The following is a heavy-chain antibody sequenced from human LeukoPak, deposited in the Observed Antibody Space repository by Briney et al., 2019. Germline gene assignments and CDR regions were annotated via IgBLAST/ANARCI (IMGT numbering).Heavy chain of an antibody. CDR1: GFTFSSYA. J-gene: IGHJ6*02. CDR3: AKVSGRIQIWPQPFGDGMDV. V-gene: IGHV3-23*01. D-gene: IGHD3-10*01. CDR2: ISGSGGNT. Sequence: GGSLRLSCAASGFTFSSYAMSWVRQAPGKGLECVSAISGSGGNTYYADSVKGRFTISRDNSKNMLYLQMNSLRAEDTAVYHCAKVSGRIQIWPQPFGDGMDVWGQGTTVTVSS.